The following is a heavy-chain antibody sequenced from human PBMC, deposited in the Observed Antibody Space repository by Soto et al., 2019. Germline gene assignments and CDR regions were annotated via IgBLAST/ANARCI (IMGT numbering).Heavy chain of an antibody. CDR1: GFTFSSYA. CDR3: ARVGRGGTDPEDY. CDR2: ISYDGSNK. D-gene: IGHD1-26*01. Sequence: QVQLVESGGGVVQPGRSLRLSCAASGFTFSSYAMHWVRQAPGKGLEWVAVISYDGSNKYHADSVKGRFTISRDNSKNTLYLQMNSLRAEDTAVYYCARVGRGGTDPEDYWGQGTLVTVSS. J-gene: IGHJ4*02. V-gene: IGHV3-30-3*01.